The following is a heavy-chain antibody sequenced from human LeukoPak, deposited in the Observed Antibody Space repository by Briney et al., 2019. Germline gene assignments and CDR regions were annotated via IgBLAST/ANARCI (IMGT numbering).Heavy chain of an antibody. V-gene: IGHV3-13*01. CDR2: IGTAGDT. D-gene: IGHD1-26*01. CDR3: ARWEGGAAPTFFDY. Sequence: GGSLRLSCAASGFTFSSYDMHWVRQATGKGLEWVSAIGTAGDTYYPGSVKGRFTISRDNAKNSLYLQMNSLRVEDTAVYYCARWEGGAAPTFFDYWGQGTLVTVSS. CDR1: GFTFSSYD. J-gene: IGHJ4*02.